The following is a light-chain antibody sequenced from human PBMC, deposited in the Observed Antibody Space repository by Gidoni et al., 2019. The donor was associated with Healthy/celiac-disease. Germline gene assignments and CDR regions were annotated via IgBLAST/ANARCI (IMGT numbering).Light chain of an antibody. J-gene: IGKJ2*01. Sequence: EIVMSQSPATLSVSQGDRATLSCRASQRISSNLAWYQQKPGKAPRLLIYGASNRATGIPARFSGSGSGTEFTLTISSLQSEDFAVYYCQQYNNRPRYTFGQGTKLEIK. CDR1: QRISSN. CDR2: GAS. V-gene: IGKV3-15*01. CDR3: QQYNNRPRYT.